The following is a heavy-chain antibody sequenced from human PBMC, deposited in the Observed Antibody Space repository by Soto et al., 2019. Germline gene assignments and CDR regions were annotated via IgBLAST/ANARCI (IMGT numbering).Heavy chain of an antibody. CDR2: ISYDGNNK. Sequence: PGGSLRLSCAASGFTYSTYTMHWVRQAPGKGLEWVAVISYDGNNKFYADSVKGRFTISRDSTKQTLYLQMNSLRPDDTAVYYCARDQLYYNDISGRPLNAFDVWGQGTMVTVSS. V-gene: IGHV3-30-3*01. J-gene: IGHJ3*01. CDR1: GFTYSTYT. D-gene: IGHD3-22*01. CDR3: ARDQLYYNDISGRPLNAFDV.